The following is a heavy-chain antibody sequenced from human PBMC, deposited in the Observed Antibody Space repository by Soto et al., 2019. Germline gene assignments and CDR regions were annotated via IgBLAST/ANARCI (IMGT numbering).Heavy chain of an antibody. CDR2: IIPIFSTA. CDR3: AREGSPYSSSWTRSPYYGMDV. Sequence: SVKVSCKASGGTFSSYVIRWVRQAPGQGLEWMGGIIPIFSTANYAQKFQGRVTITADKSTSTAYMELSNLRSEDTAVYYCAREGSPYSSSWTRSPYYGMDVWGQGTTVTVSS. J-gene: IGHJ6*02. V-gene: IGHV1-69*06. D-gene: IGHD6-13*01. CDR1: GGTFSSYV.